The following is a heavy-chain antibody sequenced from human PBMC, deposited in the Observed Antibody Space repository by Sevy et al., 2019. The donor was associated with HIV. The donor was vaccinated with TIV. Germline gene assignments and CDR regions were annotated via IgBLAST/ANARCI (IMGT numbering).Heavy chain of an antibody. CDR3: ARGNSGSYLRQFRYSWFDP. J-gene: IGHJ5*02. D-gene: IGHD3-10*01. V-gene: IGHV4-61*02. CDR1: GGSISSGSYY. CDR2: IYASGST. Sequence: SETLSLTCTVSGGSISSGSYYWSWIRQPAGKGLEWIGRIYASGSTNYNPSLKSRVTISVDTPKNQFSLKLSSVTAADTAVYYCARGNSGSYLRQFRYSWFDPWGQGTLVTVSS.